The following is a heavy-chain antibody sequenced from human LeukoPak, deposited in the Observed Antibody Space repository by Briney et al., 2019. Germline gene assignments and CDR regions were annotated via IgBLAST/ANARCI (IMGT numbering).Heavy chain of an antibody. CDR1: RSTFANYA. CDR2: ISGSGAST. D-gene: IGHD2-15*01. V-gene: IGHV3-23*01. J-gene: IGHJ4*02. Sequence: PGGSLRLSCAASRSTFANYAMGWVRQAPGKGLEWVAVISGSGASTDYADSVKGRFTISRDKSKNTVYLQMNSLRAEDTAVYYCAKGSGSSCYSPCDYWGQGILVTVSS. CDR3: AKGSGSSCYSPCDY.